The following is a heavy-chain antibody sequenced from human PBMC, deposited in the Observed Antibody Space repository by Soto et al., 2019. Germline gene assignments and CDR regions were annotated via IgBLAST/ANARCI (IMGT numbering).Heavy chain of an antibody. CDR2: IIPIFGTA. Sequence: SVKVSCKASGYTFTSYGISWVRQAPGQGLEWMGGIIPIFGTANYAQKFQGRVTITADESTSTAYMELSSLRSDDTAVYYCARDLNDFWSGYYHYYYGMDVWGQGTTVTVSS. CDR1: GYTFTSYG. D-gene: IGHD3-3*01. J-gene: IGHJ6*02. V-gene: IGHV1-69*13. CDR3: ARDLNDFWSGYYHYYYGMDV.